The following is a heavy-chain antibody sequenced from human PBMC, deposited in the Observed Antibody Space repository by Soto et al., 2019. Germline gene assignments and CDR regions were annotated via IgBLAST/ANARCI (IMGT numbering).Heavy chain of an antibody. V-gene: IGHV3-74*03. CDR2: INSDGTKT. Sequence: EVQLVESGGTLVQPGGSLRLSCAASTFTFNTYWMHWVRQAPGKGLVWVSRINSDGTKTTYADSVKGRFTISRDNAKNTVYPRKNSLRAEDTAMYYCATVATNSYNWVDPWGQVTLVTVSS. CDR1: TFTFNTYW. D-gene: IGHD5-12*01. CDR3: ATVATNSYNWVDP. J-gene: IGHJ5*02.